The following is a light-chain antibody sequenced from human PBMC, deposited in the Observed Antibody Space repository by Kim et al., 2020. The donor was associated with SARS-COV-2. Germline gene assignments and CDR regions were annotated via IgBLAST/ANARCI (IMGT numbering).Light chain of an antibody. V-gene: IGLV2-14*03. CDR2: DVS. CDR1: SSDVGGYNY. Sequence: QSITISCAGTSSDVGGYNYVSWYQQHPGKAPKLMIYDVSNRPSGVSNRFSGSKSGNTASLTISGLQAEDEADYYCSSYTSSSTLAVFGGGTKLTVL. J-gene: IGLJ3*02. CDR3: SSYTSSSTLAV.